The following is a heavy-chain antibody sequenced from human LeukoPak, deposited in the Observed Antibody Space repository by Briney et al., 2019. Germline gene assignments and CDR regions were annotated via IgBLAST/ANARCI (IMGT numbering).Heavy chain of an antibody. CDR1: GVTFSSYS. V-gene: IGHV3-21*01. CDR2: ISTSSIYI. Sequence: PRGSPRLSCAASGVTFSSYSMSWVRQAPGKGLEWVSSISTSSIYIYYADSVKGRFTISRDNARKSLFLHMNSLRAEDTAVYYCARGADGVSSNSRGWFDPWGQGTLVTVSS. J-gene: IGHJ5*02. D-gene: IGHD2-15*01. CDR3: ARGADGVSSNSRGWFDP.